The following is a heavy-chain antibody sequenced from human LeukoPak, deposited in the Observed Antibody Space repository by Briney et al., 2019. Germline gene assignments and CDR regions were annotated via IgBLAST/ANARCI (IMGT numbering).Heavy chain of an antibody. CDR3: VRNGSSDYGDY. V-gene: IGHV1-46*03. D-gene: IGHD2-2*01. Sequence: GGSVKVSCKASRYTLTSYSMQWVRQAPGQELEWMGIINPSGGSTRYGQKFQGRVTMTRNTSTSTVYMGLRSRRSEDTAVYYCVRNGSSDYGDYWGQGTLVTVSS. CDR1: RYTLTSYS. J-gene: IGHJ4*02. CDR2: INPSGGST.